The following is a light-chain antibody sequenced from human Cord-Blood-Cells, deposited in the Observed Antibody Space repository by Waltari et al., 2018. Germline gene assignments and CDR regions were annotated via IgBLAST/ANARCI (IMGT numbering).Light chain of an antibody. J-gene: IGLJ3*02. CDR2: NDS. CDR1: ALPKQY. V-gene: IGLV3-25*03. Sequence: SYELTQPPSVSVSPGQTARITCSGDALPKQYAYWYQQKPGQAPVLVIYNDSERPSGIPERVSGSSSGTTVTLTISGVQAEDEADYYCQSADSSGTWVFGGGTKLTVL. CDR3: QSADSSGTWV.